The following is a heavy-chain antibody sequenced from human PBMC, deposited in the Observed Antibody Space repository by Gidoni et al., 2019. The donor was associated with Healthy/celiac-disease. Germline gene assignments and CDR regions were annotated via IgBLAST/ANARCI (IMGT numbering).Heavy chain of an antibody. V-gene: IGHV1-18*01. J-gene: IGHJ6*02. D-gene: IGHD3-3*01. CDR2: ISAYNGNT. Sequence: QVQLVQSGAEVKKPGASVKVSCKASGYTFTSYGISWVRQAPGQGLEGMGWISAYNGNTNYAQKLQGRVTMTTDTSTSTAYMELRSLRSDDTAVYYCAREVGSVLRFLEWLPKATYYYYYGMDVWGQGTTVTVSS. CDR3: AREVGSVLRFLEWLPKATYYYYYGMDV. CDR1: GYTFTSYG.